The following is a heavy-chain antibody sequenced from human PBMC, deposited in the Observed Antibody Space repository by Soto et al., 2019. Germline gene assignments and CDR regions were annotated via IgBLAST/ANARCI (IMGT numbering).Heavy chain of an antibody. CDR2: IIPIFGTA. Sequence: QVQLVQSGAEVKKPGSSVKVSCKASGGTFSSYAISWVRQAPGQGLEWMGGIIPIFGTANYAQKFQGRVTITADESTSTAYMELSSLRSEDTAVYYCARDGSEYYDSSGWGVNYWGQGTLVTVSS. CDR1: GGTFSSYA. D-gene: IGHD3-22*01. CDR3: ARDGSEYYDSSGWGVNY. V-gene: IGHV1-69*12. J-gene: IGHJ4*02.